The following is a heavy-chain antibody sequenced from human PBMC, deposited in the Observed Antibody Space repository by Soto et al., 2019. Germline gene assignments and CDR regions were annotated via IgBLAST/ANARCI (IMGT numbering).Heavy chain of an antibody. CDR1: GGSISSSSYY. Sequence: SETLSLTCTVSGGSISSSSYYWGWIRQPPGKGLEWIGSIYYSGSTYYNPSLKSRVTISVDTSKNQFSLKLSSVTAADTAVYYCARHGWDTTDIDYWGQGTLVTVSS. CDR2: IYYSGST. V-gene: IGHV4-39*01. D-gene: IGHD1-1*01. J-gene: IGHJ4*02. CDR3: ARHGWDTTDIDY.